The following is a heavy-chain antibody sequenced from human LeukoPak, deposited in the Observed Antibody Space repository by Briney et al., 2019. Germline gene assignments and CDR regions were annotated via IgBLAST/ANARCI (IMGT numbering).Heavy chain of an antibody. D-gene: IGHD3-10*01. Sequence: ASVKVSCKASGYTFTLYGISWVRQAPGQGLEWMGWISSYTGKTNYAQKFQGRVTMTTDTSTSTAYMELRSLRSDDTAVYFCARSRYYGSGSYYDDAFDIWGQGTMVTVSS. V-gene: IGHV1-18*01. CDR3: ARSRYYGSGSYYDDAFDI. J-gene: IGHJ3*02. CDR2: ISSYTGKT. CDR1: GYTFTLYG.